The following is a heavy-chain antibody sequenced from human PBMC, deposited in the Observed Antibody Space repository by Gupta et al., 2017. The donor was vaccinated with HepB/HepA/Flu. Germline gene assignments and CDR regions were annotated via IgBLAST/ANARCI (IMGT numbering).Heavy chain of an antibody. D-gene: IGHD3-3*01. CDR1: GFTFSSYA. Sequence: EVQLLESGGGLVQPGGSLRLSCAASGFTFSSYAMSWVRQAPGKGLEWVSAISGSGGSTYYADSVKGRFTISRDNSKNTLYLQMNSLRAEDTAVYYCAKGARITIFGVAKGYYYYGMDVWGQGTTVTVSS. CDR2: ISGSGGST. CDR3: AKGARITIFGVAKGYYYYGMDV. J-gene: IGHJ6*02. V-gene: IGHV3-23*01.